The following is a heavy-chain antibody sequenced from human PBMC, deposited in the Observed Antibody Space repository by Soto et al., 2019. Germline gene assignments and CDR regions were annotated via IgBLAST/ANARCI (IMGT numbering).Heavy chain of an antibody. CDR3: GRMGTFYFGSGSYYNVGYYYYYMDV. V-gene: IGHV4-59*01. D-gene: IGHD3-10*01. CDR1: GGSISSYY. Sequence: PSETLSLTCTVSGGSISSYYWSWIRQPPGKGLEWIGYIYYSGSTNYNPSLKSRVTISVDTSKNQFSLKLSSVTAADTAVYYCGRMGTFYFGSGSYYNVGYYYYYMDVWGKGTTVTVSS. CDR2: IYYSGST. J-gene: IGHJ6*03.